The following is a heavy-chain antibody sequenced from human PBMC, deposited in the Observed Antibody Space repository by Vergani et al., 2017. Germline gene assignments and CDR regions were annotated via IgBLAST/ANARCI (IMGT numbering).Heavy chain of an antibody. CDR2: ISSNGGST. J-gene: IGHJ6*04. CDR3: ARDLEYSSPLDV. CDR1: GFTFSSYA. D-gene: IGHD6-6*01. Sequence: EVQLVESGEGLVQPGGSLRLSCAASGFTFSSYAMHWVRQAPGKGLEYVSAISSNGGSTYYADSVKGRFTISRDNSKNTLYLQMGSLRAEDTAVYYCARDLEYSSPLDVWGKGTTVTVSS. V-gene: IGHV3-64*02.